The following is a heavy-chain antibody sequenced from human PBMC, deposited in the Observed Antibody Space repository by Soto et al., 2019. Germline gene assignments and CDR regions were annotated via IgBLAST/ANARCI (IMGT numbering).Heavy chain of an antibody. CDR3: AREGALGGPNWFDP. V-gene: IGHV1-3*04. J-gene: IGHJ5*02. CDR2: INTGNART. CDR1: GYTFTSYG. Sequence: ASVKVSCKASGYTFTSYGISWLRQAPGQRLEWMGWINTGNARTQYSQTFQDRITITRDTSATTAYMELGSLASEDTAVYYCAREGALGGPNWFDPWGQGTLVTVSS. D-gene: IGHD3-16*01.